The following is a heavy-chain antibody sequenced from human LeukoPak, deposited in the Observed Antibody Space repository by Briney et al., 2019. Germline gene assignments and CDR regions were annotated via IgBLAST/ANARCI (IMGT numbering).Heavy chain of an antibody. D-gene: IGHD2-2*01. CDR1: GFTFRSYW. Sequence: GGSLRLSCVASGFTFRSYWMSWVRQAPGKELEWVANIKRDGSEKYYVDSVKGRFIISRDNAKNSLYLQMNSLRAEDTAVYYCARDYEAGCTSTTCYDRFDYWGQGTLVTVSS. V-gene: IGHV3-7*01. J-gene: IGHJ4*02. CDR3: ARDYEAGCTSTTCYDRFDY. CDR2: IKRDGSEK.